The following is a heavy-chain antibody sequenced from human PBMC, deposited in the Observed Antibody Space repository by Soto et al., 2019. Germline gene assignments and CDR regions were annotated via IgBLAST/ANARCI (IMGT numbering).Heavy chain of an antibody. CDR3: AKEKISTSCCNWFDP. D-gene: IGHD2-2*01. Sequence: ASVKVSCKASGYTFTMDGISWVRQAPGHGLEWMGWINTYNGNTNYAQKLQGRVTMTTDTSTTTAYMELRSLRSDDTAVYYCAKEKISTSCCNWFDPWGQGTLVTVSS. CDR1: GYTFTMDG. V-gene: IGHV1-18*01. CDR2: INTYNGNT. J-gene: IGHJ5*02.